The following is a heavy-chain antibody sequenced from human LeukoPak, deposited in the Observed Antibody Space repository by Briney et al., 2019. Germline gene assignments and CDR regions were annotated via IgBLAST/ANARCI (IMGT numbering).Heavy chain of an antibody. CDR1: GFTFSSYA. J-gene: IGHJ2*01. CDR2: ISGSGGST. Sequence: GGSLRLSCAASGFTFSSYAMSWVRQAPGKGLEWVSAISGSGGSTYYADSVKGRFTISRDNSKNTLYLQMNSLRAEDTAVYCCAKISLYDFWSGYYKPYWYFDLWGRGTLVTVSS. D-gene: IGHD3-3*01. CDR3: AKISLYDFWSGYYKPYWYFDL. V-gene: IGHV3-23*01.